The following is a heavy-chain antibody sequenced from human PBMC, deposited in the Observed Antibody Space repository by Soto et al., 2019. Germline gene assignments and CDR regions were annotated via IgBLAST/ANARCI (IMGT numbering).Heavy chain of an antibody. V-gene: IGHV4-59*01. D-gene: IGHD3-10*01. CDR3: ARYGHGSHYGWFDS. CDR1: GDSMTSYY. J-gene: IGHJ5*01. CDR2: IYYSGRTNYNSGRT. Sequence: PPETLSLTCTVSGDSMTSYYWTWIRQPPGKGLECLGYIYYSGRTNYNSGRTNYNPSLKSRVTISVDTSKDKFSLKLNSVTAAETAMYYCARYGHGSHYGWFDSWCQGTLVIVSS.